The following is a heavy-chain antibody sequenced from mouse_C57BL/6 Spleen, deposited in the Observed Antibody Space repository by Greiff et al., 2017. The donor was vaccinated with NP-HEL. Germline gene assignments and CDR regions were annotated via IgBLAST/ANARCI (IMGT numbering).Heavy chain of an antibody. D-gene: IGHD2-4*01. Sequence: VQLQQPGAELVRPGSSVKLSCKASGYTFTSYWMHWVKQRPIQGLEWIGNIDPSDSETHYNQKFKDKATLTVDKSSSTAYMQLSSLTSEDSAVYYGARGGITTLFDYWGQGTTLTVSS. CDR2: IDPSDSET. CDR1: GYTFTSYW. J-gene: IGHJ2*01. CDR3: ARGGITTLFDY. V-gene: IGHV1-52*01.